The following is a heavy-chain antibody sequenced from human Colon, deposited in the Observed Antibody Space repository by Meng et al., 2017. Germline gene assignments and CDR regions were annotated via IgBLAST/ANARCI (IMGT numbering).Heavy chain of an antibody. CDR3: ARTLRDYGKIDY. D-gene: IGHD4-17*01. Sequence: QGQLQESGPGLVKPLQTLSLTCTVSGGSISSGGYYWTWIRQHPGKGLEWIGYIYHSGTTYYNPSLKSRVTISVDTSENQFSLNLRSVTAADTAVYFCARTLRDYGKIDYWGQGTLVTVSS. CDR2: IYHSGTT. V-gene: IGHV4-31*03. CDR1: GGSISSGGYY. J-gene: IGHJ4*02.